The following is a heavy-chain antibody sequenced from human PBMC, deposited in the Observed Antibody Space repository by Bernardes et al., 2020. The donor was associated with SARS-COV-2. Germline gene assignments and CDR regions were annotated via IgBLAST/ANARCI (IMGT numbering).Heavy chain of an antibody. CDR2: INTDGSRT. Sequence: GGSLRLSCAASGFTFTKYWMHWVRQAPGKGLVWVSRINTDGSRTDYADSVKGRLTISRDNAKNTLYLQMNSLRVEDTAVYYCVRDLTPAYFDLWGRGTPVTVS. J-gene: IGHJ2*01. V-gene: IGHV3-74*01. CDR1: GFTFTKYW. CDR3: VRDLTPAYFDL. D-gene: IGHD2-15*01.